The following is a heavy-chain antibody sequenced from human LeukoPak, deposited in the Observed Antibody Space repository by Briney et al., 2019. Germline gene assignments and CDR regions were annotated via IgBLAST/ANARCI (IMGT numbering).Heavy chain of an antibody. D-gene: IGHD6-25*01. CDR3: ARDPGAAAGNLWS. Sequence: GGSLRLSCVVSGLTVSNNYMTWVRQAPGKGLEWVSLIFSGGGTYYADSVKSRFTISRDSSKNTLYLQMNSLRAEDTALYYCARDPGAAAGNLWSWGQGTLVTVSS. CDR1: GLTVSNNY. J-gene: IGHJ5*02. CDR2: IFSGGGT. V-gene: IGHV3-66*01.